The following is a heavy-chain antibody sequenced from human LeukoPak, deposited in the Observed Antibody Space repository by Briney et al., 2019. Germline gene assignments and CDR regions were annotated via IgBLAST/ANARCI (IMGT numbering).Heavy chain of an antibody. CDR3: ARGGLYVNTAMIRHWYFHI. J-gene: IGHJ2*01. CDR2: IYSSGST. D-gene: IGHD5-18*01. Sequence: PGGSLRLSRAASGFTLSSNYISWVRPARGKGLEWGSVIYSSGSTFYADSVQGRFTISRDTSKNTLYLQMNSLRTEDTAVYYCARGGLYVNTAMIRHWYFHIWGRGTLVTVSS. V-gene: IGHV3-53*01. CDR1: GFTLSSNY.